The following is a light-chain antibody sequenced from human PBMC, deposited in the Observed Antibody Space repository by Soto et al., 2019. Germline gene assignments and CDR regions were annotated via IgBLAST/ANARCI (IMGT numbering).Light chain of an antibody. CDR3: QQSYSDVS. CDR1: QNINNY. J-gene: IGKJ4*01. CDR2: TTS. Sequence: DLQMPQSPTSLSASVGDRVTITCRASQNINNYLNWYQHKPGKAPKVLIYTTSTLQVGVPSRFSGSGSGTDFTLTINGLQPEDSATYYCQQSYSDVSFGGGTRVE. V-gene: IGKV1-39*01.